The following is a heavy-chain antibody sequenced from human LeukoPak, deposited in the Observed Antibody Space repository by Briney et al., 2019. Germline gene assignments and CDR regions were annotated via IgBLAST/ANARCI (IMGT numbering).Heavy chain of an antibody. Sequence: ASVKVSCKASGYTFTSYGISWVRQAPGQGLEWMGWISAYNGNTNYAQKLQGRVTMTTDTSTSTAYMELRSLRSDDTAVYYCARVGSGSYYNPPWFDPRGQGTLVTVSS. D-gene: IGHD3-10*01. CDR3: ARVGSGSYYNPPWFDP. CDR1: GYTFTSYG. V-gene: IGHV1-18*01. CDR2: ISAYNGNT. J-gene: IGHJ5*02.